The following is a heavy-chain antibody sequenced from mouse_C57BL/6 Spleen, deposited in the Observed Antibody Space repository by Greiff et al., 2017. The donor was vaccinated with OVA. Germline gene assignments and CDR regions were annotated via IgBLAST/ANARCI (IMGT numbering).Heavy chain of an antibody. CDR2: INPSTGGT. D-gene: IGHD2-4*01. CDR3: ASLYEYARYYAMDY. CDR1: GYSFTGYY. V-gene: IGHV1-42*01. Sequence: VQLQQSGPELVKPGASVKISCKASGYSFTGYYMNWVKQSPEKSLEWIGEINPSTGGTTYNQKFKAKATLTVDKSSSPAYMQLKSLTSEDSAVYYGASLYEYARYYAMDYWGQGTSVTVSS. J-gene: IGHJ4*01.